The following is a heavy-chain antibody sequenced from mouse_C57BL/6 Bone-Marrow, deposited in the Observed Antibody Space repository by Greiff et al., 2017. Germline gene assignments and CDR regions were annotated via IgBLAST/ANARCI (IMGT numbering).Heavy chain of an antibody. J-gene: IGHJ2*01. CDR1: GFTFSSYG. CDR3: ARGGVVATNYFDY. D-gene: IGHD1-1*01. Sequence: EVMLVESGGDLVKPGGSLKLSCAASGFTFSSYGMSWVRQTPDKRLEWVATISSGGSYTYYPDSVKGRFTIFRDNAKNTLYLQMSSVKSEDTAMYYCARGGVVATNYFDYWGQGTTLTVSS. CDR2: ISSGGSYT. V-gene: IGHV5-6*01.